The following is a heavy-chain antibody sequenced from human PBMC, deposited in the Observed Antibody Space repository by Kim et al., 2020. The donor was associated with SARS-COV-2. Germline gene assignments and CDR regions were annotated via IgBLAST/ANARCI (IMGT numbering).Heavy chain of an antibody. D-gene: IGHD2-21*02. Sequence: GGSLRLSCLASGFTFSNFDLHWVRQAPGTGLQFVSSIDRDGGRTDYADSVKGRFSIFRDNSKNTLYLRMGSLRPEDKAVYYCARLRCGGDCSVRWYYDLWGRGTVVTVSS. J-gene: IGHJ2*01. CDR2: IDRDGGRT. CDR1: GFTFSNFD. V-gene: IGHV3-64*02. CDR3: ARLRCGGDCSVRWYYDL.